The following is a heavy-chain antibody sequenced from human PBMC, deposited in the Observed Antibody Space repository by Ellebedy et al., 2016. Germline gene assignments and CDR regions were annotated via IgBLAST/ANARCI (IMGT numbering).Heavy chain of an antibody. CDR3: ASNARYSNSWYGYFQH. Sequence: LSLTCXASGFTFSSYWMSWVRQAPGKGLEWVANIKQDGSEQYYVDSVKGRFTISRDNAKNSLYLQMNSLRAEDTAVYYCASNARYSNSWYGYFQHWGQGTLVTVSS. CDR2: IKQDGSEQ. CDR1: GFTFSSYW. V-gene: IGHV3-7*03. J-gene: IGHJ1*01. D-gene: IGHD6-13*01.